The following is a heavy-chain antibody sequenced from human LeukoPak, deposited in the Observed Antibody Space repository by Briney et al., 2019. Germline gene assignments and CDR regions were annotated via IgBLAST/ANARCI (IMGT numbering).Heavy chain of an antibody. D-gene: IGHD3-22*01. Sequence: GGSLRLSCAASGFTFSSHSMNWVRQAPGKGLEWVSSISGSSSYIYYADSVKGRFTISRDNAKKSLYLQMNSLRAEDTAVYYCARVSSSRRKYYYDSSGYYYDSRVFDYWGQGTLVTVSS. V-gene: IGHV3-21*01. J-gene: IGHJ4*02. CDR1: GFTFSSHS. CDR3: ARVSSSRRKYYYDSSGYYYDSRVFDY. CDR2: ISGSSSYI.